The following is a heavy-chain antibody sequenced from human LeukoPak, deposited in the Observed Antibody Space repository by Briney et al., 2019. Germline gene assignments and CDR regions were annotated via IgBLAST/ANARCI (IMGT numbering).Heavy chain of an antibody. Sequence: GESLKISCKGSEYTFTSYWIGWVRQMPGKGLEWMGIIYPGDSDTRYSPSFQGQVTISADKSITTAYLQWSSLKAADTAMYYCARLPEPYSSGWLDYWGQGTLVTVSS. CDR2: IYPGDSDT. J-gene: IGHJ4*02. CDR1: EYTFTSYW. CDR3: ARLPEPYSSGWLDY. V-gene: IGHV5-51*01. D-gene: IGHD6-19*01.